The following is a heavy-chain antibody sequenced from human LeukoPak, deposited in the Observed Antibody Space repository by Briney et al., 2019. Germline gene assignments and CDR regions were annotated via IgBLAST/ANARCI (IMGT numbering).Heavy chain of an antibody. V-gene: IGHV3-30-3*01. CDR3: ARDSSIAARPFYYYYMDV. CDR1: GFTFSSYA. Sequence: PGGSLRLSCAASGFTFSSYAIHWVRQAPGKGLEWVAVISYDGSNKYYADSVKGRFTISRDNAKNSLYLQMNSLRAEDTAVYYCARDSSIAARPFYYYYMDVWGKGTTVTVSS. D-gene: IGHD6-6*01. J-gene: IGHJ6*03. CDR2: ISYDGSNK.